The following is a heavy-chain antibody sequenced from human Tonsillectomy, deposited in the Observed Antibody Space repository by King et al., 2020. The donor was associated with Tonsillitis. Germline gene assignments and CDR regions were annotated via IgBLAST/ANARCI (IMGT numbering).Heavy chain of an antibody. CDR1: GGSISSYY. Sequence: VQLQESGPGLVKPSETLSLTCTVSGGSISSYYWSWIRQPPGKGLEWIGYIYYSGSTNYNPSLKSRVTISVDTSKNQFSLRLSSVTAADTAVYYCARAEYCSGGSCYSFSDYYYGMDVWGQGTTVTVSS. V-gene: IGHV4-59*01. D-gene: IGHD2-15*01. CDR3: ARAEYCSGGSCYSFSDYYYGMDV. J-gene: IGHJ6*02. CDR2: IYYSGST.